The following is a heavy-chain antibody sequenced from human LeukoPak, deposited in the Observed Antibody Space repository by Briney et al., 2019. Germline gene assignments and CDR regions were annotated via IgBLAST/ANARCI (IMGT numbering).Heavy chain of an antibody. CDR1: GGSFSGYY. CDR3: ARGTPPTETTFGWFDP. J-gene: IGHJ5*02. D-gene: IGHD4-17*01. Sequence: SETLSLTCAVYGGSFSGYYWSWIRQPPGKGLEWIGEINHSGSTKYNPSLKSRVTISVDTSKNQFSLKLSSVTAADTAVYYCARGTPPTETTFGWFDPWGQGTLVTVSS. CDR2: INHSGST. V-gene: IGHV4-34*01.